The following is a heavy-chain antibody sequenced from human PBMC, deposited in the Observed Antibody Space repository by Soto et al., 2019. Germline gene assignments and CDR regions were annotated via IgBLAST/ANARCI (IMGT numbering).Heavy chain of an antibody. CDR1: GYTFTSYG. CDR3: ARGQEYSSGWYHDAFDI. V-gene: IGHV1-18*01. J-gene: IGHJ3*02. CDR2: ISAYNGNT. Sequence: ASVKVSCKAPGYTFTSYGISWVRQAPGQGLEWMGWISAYNGNTNYAQKLQGRVTMTTDTSTSTAYMELRSLRSDDTAVYYCARGQEYSSGWYHDAFDIWGQGTMVTVSS. D-gene: IGHD6-19*01.